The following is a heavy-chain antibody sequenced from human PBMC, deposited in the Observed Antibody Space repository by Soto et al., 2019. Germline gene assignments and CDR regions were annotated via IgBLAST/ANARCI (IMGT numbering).Heavy chain of an antibody. Sequence: GGSLRLSCAASGFTFSSYGMHWVRQAPGKGLEWVAVISYDGSNKYYADSVKGRFTISRDNSKNTLYLQMNSLRAEDTAVYYCAKDGVPEIVATINWEYYYYYMDVWGKGTTVTVSS. V-gene: IGHV3-30*18. J-gene: IGHJ6*03. CDR1: GFTFSSYG. CDR2: ISYDGSNK. CDR3: AKDGVPEIVATINWEYYYYYMDV. D-gene: IGHD5-12*01.